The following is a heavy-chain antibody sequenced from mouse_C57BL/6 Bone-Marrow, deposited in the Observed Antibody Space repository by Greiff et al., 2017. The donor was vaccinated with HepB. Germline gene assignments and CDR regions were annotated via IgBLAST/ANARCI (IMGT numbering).Heavy chain of an antibody. Sequence: EVHLVESGGGLVKPGGSLKLSCAASGFTFSDYGMHWVRQAPEKGLEWVAYISSGSSTIYYADTVKGRCTISRDNAKNTLFLQMTSLRSEDTAMYYCASPIYYDYDGAWFAYWGQGTLVTVSA. CDR2: ISSGSSTI. CDR1: GFTFSDYG. D-gene: IGHD2-4*01. J-gene: IGHJ3*01. CDR3: ASPIYYDYDGAWFAY. V-gene: IGHV5-17*01.